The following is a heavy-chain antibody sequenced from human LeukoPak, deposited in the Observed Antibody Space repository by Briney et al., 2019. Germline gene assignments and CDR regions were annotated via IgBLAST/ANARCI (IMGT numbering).Heavy chain of an antibody. CDR3: ARAEVRYWNQGGKNWFDP. D-gene: IGHD1-1*01. CDR1: GYTFTDYY. V-gene: IGHV1-2*02. CDR2: INPNSGDT. Sequence: ASVKVSCKASGYTFTDYYMHWVRQTPGQGLEWMGWINPNSGDTNYAQKFQGRVTMTRDTSISTAYMELSRLRSDDTAVYYCARAEVRYWNQGGKNWFDPWGQETLVTVSS. J-gene: IGHJ5*02.